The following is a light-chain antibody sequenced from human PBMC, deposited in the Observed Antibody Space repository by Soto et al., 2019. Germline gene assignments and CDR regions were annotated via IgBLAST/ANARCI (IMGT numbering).Light chain of an antibody. CDR2: DAS. CDR1: QSVSRSY. CDR3: QQYGSSPET. Sequence: EIVLTQSPATLSLSPGERATLSCGASQSVSRSYLAWYQQKPGLAPRLLIYDASSRATGIPDRFSGSGSGTDFTLTISRLEPEDFAVYYCQQYGSSPETFGHGTKVEIK. J-gene: IGKJ1*01. V-gene: IGKV3D-20*01.